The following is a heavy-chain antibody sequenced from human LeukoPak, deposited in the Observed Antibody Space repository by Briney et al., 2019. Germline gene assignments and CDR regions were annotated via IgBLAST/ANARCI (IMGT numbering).Heavy chain of an antibody. Sequence: SQTLSLTCTVSGGSISSSDYYWSWIRQPPGKGLEWIGYIYYSGSTNYNPSLKSRVTISVDTSKKQFSLKLSSVTAADTAVYYCAREYYYDSSGYYPPHAFDIWGQGTMVTVSS. V-gene: IGHV4-61*08. CDR3: AREYYYDSSGYYPPHAFDI. D-gene: IGHD3-22*01. J-gene: IGHJ3*02. CDR1: GGSISSSDYY. CDR2: IYYSGST.